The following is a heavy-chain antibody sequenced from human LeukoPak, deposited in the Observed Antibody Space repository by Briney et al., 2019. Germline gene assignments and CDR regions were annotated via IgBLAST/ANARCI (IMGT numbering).Heavy chain of an antibody. CDR3: ARASGEGSGWYRYYYMDV. D-gene: IGHD6-19*01. CDR2: INPNSGGT. V-gene: IGHV1-2*02. CDR1: GYTFTGYY. Sequence: ASVQVSCKASGYTFTGYYMHWVRQAPGQGLEWMGWINPNSGGTNYAQKFQGRVTITADKSTSTAYMELSSLRSEDTAVYYCARASGEGSGWYRYYYMDVWGKGTTVTVSS. J-gene: IGHJ6*03.